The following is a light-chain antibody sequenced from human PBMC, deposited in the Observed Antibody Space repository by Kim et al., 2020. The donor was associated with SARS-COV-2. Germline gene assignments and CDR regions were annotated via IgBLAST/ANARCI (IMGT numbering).Light chain of an antibody. V-gene: IGLV3-1*01. J-gene: IGLJ1*01. CDR3: QAWDSSTYV. CDR2: QDS. CDR1: KLGDKY. Sequence: SYELTQPPSVSVSPGQTASITCFGDKLGDKYACWYQQKPGQSPVLVIYQDSKRPSGIPERFSGSNYGNTATLTISGTQAMDEADYYCQAWDSSTYVFGTG.